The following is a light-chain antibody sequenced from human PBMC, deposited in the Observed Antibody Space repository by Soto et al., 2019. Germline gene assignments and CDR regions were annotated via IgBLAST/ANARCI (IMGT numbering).Light chain of an antibody. CDR3: SSYTISSTQV. CDR2: EVT. CDR1: SSDVGRYNY. V-gene: IGLV2-14*01. Sequence: QSVLTQPPSVSGSPGQSITFSCTGTSSDVGRYNYVSWYQHHPGKAPKLLTSEVTNRPSGVSNRFSGSKSGNMASLTISGLRAEDEADYYCSSYTISSTQVFGTGTKVTVL. J-gene: IGLJ1*01.